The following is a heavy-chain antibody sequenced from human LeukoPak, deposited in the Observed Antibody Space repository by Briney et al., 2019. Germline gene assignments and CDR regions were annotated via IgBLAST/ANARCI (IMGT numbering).Heavy chain of an antibody. CDR1: GFTFSSYP. D-gene: IGHD2-15*01. CDR3: AKLSSEAATDY. Sequence: GGSLRLSCAASGFTFSSYPMIWVRQVPEKGLEWVSTLDATGAYTYYADSVRGRFTISRDNSKNTVWLQMNSLRAEDTAVYSCAKLSSEAATDYWGQGTLVTVSS. CDR2: LDATGAYT. J-gene: IGHJ4*02. V-gene: IGHV3-23*01.